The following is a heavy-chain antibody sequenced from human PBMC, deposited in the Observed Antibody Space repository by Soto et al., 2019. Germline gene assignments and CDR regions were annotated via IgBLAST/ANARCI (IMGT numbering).Heavy chain of an antibody. CDR2: IYYSGST. D-gene: IGHD3-22*01. CDR3: ARTLQYYYDSSGYSWWYFDY. Sequence: SETLSLTCTVSGGSISSYYWSWIRQPPGKGLEWIGYIYYSGSTNYNPSLKSRVTISVDTSKNQFSLKLSSVTAADTAAYYCARTLQYYYDSSGYSWWYFDYWGQGTLVTVSS. CDR1: GGSISSYY. J-gene: IGHJ4*02. V-gene: IGHV4-59*01.